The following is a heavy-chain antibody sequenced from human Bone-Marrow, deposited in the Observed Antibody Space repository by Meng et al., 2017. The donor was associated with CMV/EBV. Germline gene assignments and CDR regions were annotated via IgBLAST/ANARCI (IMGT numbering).Heavy chain of an antibody. CDR3: ARDASGVPAAIY. CDR1: GFTFSDYY. J-gene: IGHJ4*02. CDR2: ISSSGSTI. V-gene: IGHV3-11*04. D-gene: IGHD2-2*02. Sequence: GESLKIPCAASGFTFSDYYMSWIRQAPGKGLEWVSYISSSGSTIYYADSVKGRFTISRDNAKNSLYLQMNSLRAEDTAVYYCARDASGVPAAIYWGQGTLVTLSS.